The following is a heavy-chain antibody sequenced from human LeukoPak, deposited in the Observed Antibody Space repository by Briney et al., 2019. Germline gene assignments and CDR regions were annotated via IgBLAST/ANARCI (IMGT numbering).Heavy chain of an antibody. D-gene: IGHD2-15*01. CDR3: ARGNCSGGSCRKRPYNNWFDP. CDR1: GGTFSSYA. V-gene: IGHV1-69*04. Sequence: SVKVSCKASGGTFSSYAISWVRQAPGQGLEWMGRIIPILGIANYAQKFQGRVTITADKSTSTAYMELSSLRSEDTAVYYCARGNCSGGSCRKRPYNNWFDPWGQGTLVTVSS. J-gene: IGHJ5*02. CDR2: IIPILGIA.